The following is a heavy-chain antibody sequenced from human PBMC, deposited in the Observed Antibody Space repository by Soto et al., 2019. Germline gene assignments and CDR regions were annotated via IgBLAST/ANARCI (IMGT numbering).Heavy chain of an antibody. CDR2: IDPSDSYT. Sequence: XESVNIYCKGSGWSFTSYWISWVRQMPGKGLEWMGRIDPSDSYTNYSPSFQGHVTISADKSISTAYLQWSSLKAADTAMYYCARRLAQPTGYSYGYGREYWGQGTLVTV. J-gene: IGHJ4*02. CDR1: GWSFTSYW. V-gene: IGHV5-10-1*01. CDR3: ARRLAQPTGYSYGYGREY. D-gene: IGHD5-18*01.